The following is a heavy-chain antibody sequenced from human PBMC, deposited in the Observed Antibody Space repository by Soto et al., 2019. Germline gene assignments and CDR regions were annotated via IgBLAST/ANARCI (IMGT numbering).Heavy chain of an antibody. CDR2: ISSSGSTI. Sequence: QVQLVESGGGLVKPGGSLRLSCEASGFTFSDYYMSWIRQAPGKGLEWVSYISSSGSTIYYAVSVKGRFTISRDNAKNSLYLQMNSLRAEDTALYYCASKAAVAGSSIEAFDIWGQGTMVTVSS. J-gene: IGHJ3*02. CDR1: GFTFSDYY. CDR3: ASKAAVAGSSIEAFDI. D-gene: IGHD6-19*01. V-gene: IGHV3-11*01.